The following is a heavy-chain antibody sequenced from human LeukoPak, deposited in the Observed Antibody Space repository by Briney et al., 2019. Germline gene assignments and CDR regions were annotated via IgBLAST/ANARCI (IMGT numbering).Heavy chain of an antibody. Sequence: SETLSLTCTVSGGSMSSYYWSWFRRPPGQGLEWIAYIHHNGRTNYNPSLRSRVTISLDTSENQFSLKVTSLTAADTAVYYCARGYSSGWYEGWFDPWGQGTRVIVSS. CDR3: ARGYSSGWYEGWFDP. V-gene: IGHV4-59*01. D-gene: IGHD6-19*01. J-gene: IGHJ5*02. CDR1: GGSMSSYY. CDR2: IHHNGRT.